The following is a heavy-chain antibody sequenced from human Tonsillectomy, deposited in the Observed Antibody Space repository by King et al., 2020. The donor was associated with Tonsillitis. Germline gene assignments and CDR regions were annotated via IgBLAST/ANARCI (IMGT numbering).Heavy chain of an antibody. D-gene: IGHD1-1*01. CDR2: IKYDGSDK. Sequence: VQLVQSGGGVVQPGGSLTLSCTGFTLWNIGIHWVRQAPGKGLEWVAFIKYDGSDKYYADSGRGRFSISRDNSRNTVFLQMSSLGAEDTALYYCAKDTTPMDVWGQGTTVTVSS. V-gene: IGHV3-30*02. CDR1: FTLWNIG. J-gene: IGHJ6*02. CDR3: AKDTTPMDV.